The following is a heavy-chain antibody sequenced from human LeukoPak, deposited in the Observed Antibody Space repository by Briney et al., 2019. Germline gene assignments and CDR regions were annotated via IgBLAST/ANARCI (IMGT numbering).Heavy chain of an antibody. CDR1: GGSISSDSYY. CDR2: IYTSGST. D-gene: IGHD5-24*01. Sequence: SETLSLTCTVSGGSISSDSYYWSWIRQPAGKGLEWIGRIYTSGSTNYNPSLKSRVTISVDTSKNQFSLKLSSVTAADTAVYYCARLGDGYNLYYFDYWGQGTLFTVSS. CDR3: ARLGDGYNLYYFDY. V-gene: IGHV4-61*02. J-gene: IGHJ4*02.